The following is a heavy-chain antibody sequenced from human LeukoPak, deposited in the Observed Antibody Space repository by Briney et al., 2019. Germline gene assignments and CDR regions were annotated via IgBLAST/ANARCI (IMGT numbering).Heavy chain of an antibody. CDR1: GGSISSGGYY. J-gene: IGHJ4*02. Sequence: PSETLSLTCTVSGGSISSGGYYWSWIRQHPGKGLEWIGYIYYSGSTYYNPSLKSRVTISVDTSKNQFSLKLSFVTAADTAVYYCARVTCSGGSCREDYWGQGTLVTVSS. CDR3: ARVTCSGGSCREDY. D-gene: IGHD2-15*01. V-gene: IGHV4-31*03. CDR2: IYYSGST.